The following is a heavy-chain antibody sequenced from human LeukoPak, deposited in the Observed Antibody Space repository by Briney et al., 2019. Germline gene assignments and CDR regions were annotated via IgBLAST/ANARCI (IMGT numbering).Heavy chain of an antibody. CDR1: GFTFSSYW. CDR3: ARTVTGSGPDY. Sequence: GGSLGLSCAASGFTFSSYWMSWVRQAPGKGLEWVANIKQDGSEKYYVDSVKGRFTISRDNAKNSLYLQMNSLRAEDTALYYCARTVTGSGPDYWGQGTLVTVSS. J-gene: IGHJ4*02. V-gene: IGHV3-7*03. D-gene: IGHD5-18*01. CDR2: IKQDGSEK.